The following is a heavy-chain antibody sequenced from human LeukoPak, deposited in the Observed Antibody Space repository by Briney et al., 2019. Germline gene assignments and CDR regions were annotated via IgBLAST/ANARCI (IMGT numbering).Heavy chain of an antibody. CDR2: IVVCSGNT. J-gene: IGHJ6*03. CDR1: GFTFSSST. Sequence: SVKVSCKASGFTFSSSTMQWVRQARGQRLEWMGWIVVCSGNTKYAQKFQERVTISRDMSTTTAYMEVGSLRSEDTAVYYCATSGRDSSSWYYYYYMDVWGKGTTVTDSS. D-gene: IGHD6-13*01. V-gene: IGHV1-58*02. CDR3: ATSGRDSSSWYYYYYMDV.